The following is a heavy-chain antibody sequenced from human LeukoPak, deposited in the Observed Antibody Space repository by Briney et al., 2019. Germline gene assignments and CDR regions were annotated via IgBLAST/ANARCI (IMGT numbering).Heavy chain of an antibody. J-gene: IGHJ4*02. CDR1: GFTFSSYA. CDR2: ISYDGSNK. CDR3: ARGGGYGGNRFDY. Sequence: HPGGSLRLSCAASGFTFSSYAMDWVRQAPGKGLEWVAVISYDGSNKYYADSVKGRFTISRDNSKNTLYLQMNSLRAEDTAVYYCARGGGYGGNRFDYWGQGTLVTGSS. D-gene: IGHD4-23*01. V-gene: IGHV3-30-3*01.